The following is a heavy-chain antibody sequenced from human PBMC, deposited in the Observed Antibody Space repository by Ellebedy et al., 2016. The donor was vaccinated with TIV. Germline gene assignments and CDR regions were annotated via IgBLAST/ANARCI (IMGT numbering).Heavy chain of an antibody. J-gene: IGHJ4*02. V-gene: IGHV3-48*01. Sequence: PGGSLRLSCAASGFTFSSYSMNWVRQAPRKGLEWVSSISSSSSTIYYADSVKGRFTISRDNAKNSLYLQMNSLRGEDTAVYYCARGVGMYYFDYWGQGTLVTVSS. CDR1: GFTFSSYS. CDR3: ARGVGMYYFDY. D-gene: IGHD1-26*01. CDR2: ISSSSSTI.